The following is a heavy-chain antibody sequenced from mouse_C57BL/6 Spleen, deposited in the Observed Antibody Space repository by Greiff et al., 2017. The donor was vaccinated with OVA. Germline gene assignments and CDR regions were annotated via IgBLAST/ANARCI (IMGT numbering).Heavy chain of an antibody. J-gene: IGHJ1*03. CDR3: TRRELGLWYFDV. D-gene: IGHD3-1*01. CDR2: IRNKANNHAT. CDR1: GFTSSDAW. V-gene: IGHV6-6*01. Sequence: EVQVVESGGGLVQPGGSMKLSCAASGFTSSDAWMDWVRQSPEKGLEWVAEIRNKANNHATYYAESVKGRFTISRDDSKSSVYLQMSSLRAEDTGIYYCTRRELGLWYFDVWGTGTTVTVSS.